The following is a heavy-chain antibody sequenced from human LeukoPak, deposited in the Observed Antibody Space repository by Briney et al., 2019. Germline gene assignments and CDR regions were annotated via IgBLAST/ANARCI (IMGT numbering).Heavy chain of an antibody. V-gene: IGHV4-4*02. D-gene: IGHD2-21*02. CDR2: IYHSGST. CDR1: GGSISSSNW. CDR3: ARGGGVVVTEFFDY. J-gene: IGHJ4*02. Sequence: PSGTLSLTCAVSGGSISSSNWWSWVRQPPGKGLEWIGEIYHSGSTNYNPSLKSRVTISVDKSKNQFSLKLSSVTAADTAVYYCARGGGVVVTEFFDYWGQGTLVTVSS.